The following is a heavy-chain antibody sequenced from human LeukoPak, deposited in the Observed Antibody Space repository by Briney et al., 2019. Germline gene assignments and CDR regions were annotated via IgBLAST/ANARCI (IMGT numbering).Heavy chain of an antibody. J-gene: IGHJ4*02. V-gene: IGHV3-7*01. CDR1: GFSFRSYT. D-gene: IGHD3-10*01. CDR3: ARDRMWGVESEDY. CDR2: ISKDGSQK. Sequence: GGSLRLSCAASGFSFRSYTINWVRQAPGKGLEWVATISKDGSQKYYLNSVKGRFTISRDSAKNSVYLQMNSLRDEDTAVFYCARDRMWGVESEDYWGQGTLVTVSS.